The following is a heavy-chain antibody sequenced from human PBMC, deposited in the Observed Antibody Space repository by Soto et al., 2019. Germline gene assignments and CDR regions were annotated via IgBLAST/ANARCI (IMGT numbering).Heavy chain of an antibody. CDR1: GGSFSGYY. D-gene: IGHD6-13*01. J-gene: IGHJ6*02. CDR3: ARELSSSWYSGPIARLDV. Sequence: SETLSLTCAVYGGSFSGYYWSWIRQPPGKGLEWIGEINHSGSTNYNPSLKSRVTISVDTSKNQFSLKLSSVTAADTAVYYCARELSSSWYSGPIARLDVWGQGTTVTVSS. CDR2: INHSGST. V-gene: IGHV4-34*01.